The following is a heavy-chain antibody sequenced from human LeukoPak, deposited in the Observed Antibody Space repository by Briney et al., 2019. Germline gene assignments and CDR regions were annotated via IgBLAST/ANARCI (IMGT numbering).Heavy chain of an antibody. V-gene: IGHV3-23*01. D-gene: IGHD3-10*01. CDR2: ISGSGGST. CDR1: GFTFSSYA. Sequence: GGSLRLSCAAPGFTFSSYAMSWVRQAPGKGLEWVSAISGSGGSTYYADSVKGRFTISRDNSKNTLYLQMNSLRAEDTAVYYCAKGVWFGELFSTDDAFDIRGQGTMVTVSS. CDR3: AKGVWFGELFSTDDAFDI. J-gene: IGHJ3*02.